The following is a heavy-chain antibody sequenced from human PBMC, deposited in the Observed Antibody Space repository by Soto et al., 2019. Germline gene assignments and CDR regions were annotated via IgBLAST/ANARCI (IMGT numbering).Heavy chain of an antibody. CDR2: IYYSGST. J-gene: IGHJ4*02. D-gene: IGHD6-13*01. CDR3: ARAPAPLYSSGWYYFDY. Sequence: SVTLCVTCSVAGGTIGGYDGSWIRKKTGKGLEWIGYIYYSGSTNYNPSLKSRVTISVDTSKNQFSLKLSSVTAADTAVYYCARAPAPLYSSGWYYFDYWGQGTLVTVSS. CDR1: GGTIGGYD. V-gene: IGHV4-59*01.